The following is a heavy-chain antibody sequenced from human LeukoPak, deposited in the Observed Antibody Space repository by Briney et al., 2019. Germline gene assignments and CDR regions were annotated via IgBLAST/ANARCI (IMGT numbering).Heavy chain of an antibody. Sequence: SETLSLTCTVSGGSISSYYWSWIWQLAGKGLEWIGRIYASGSTNYNPSLKSRVTMSVDTSKNQFSLKLSSVTAADTAVYYCARNRVSWFDPWGQGTLVTVSS. CDR3: ARNRVSWFDP. CDR2: IYASGST. V-gene: IGHV4-4*07. D-gene: IGHD1-14*01. CDR1: GGSISSYY. J-gene: IGHJ5*02.